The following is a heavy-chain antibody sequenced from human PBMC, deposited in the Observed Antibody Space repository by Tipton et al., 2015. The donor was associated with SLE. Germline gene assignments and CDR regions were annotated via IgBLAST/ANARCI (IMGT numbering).Heavy chain of an antibody. J-gene: IGHJ1*01. CDR3: ASSSSSWLDAEYFQH. CDR1: GGSFSGYY. Sequence: TLSLTCAVYGGSFSGYYWSWIRQPPGKGLEWIGEINHSGSTNYNPSLKSRVTISVDTSKNQFSLKLSSVTAADTAVYYCASSSSSWLDAEYFQHWGQGTLVTVSS. V-gene: IGHV4-34*01. D-gene: IGHD6-13*01. CDR2: INHSGST.